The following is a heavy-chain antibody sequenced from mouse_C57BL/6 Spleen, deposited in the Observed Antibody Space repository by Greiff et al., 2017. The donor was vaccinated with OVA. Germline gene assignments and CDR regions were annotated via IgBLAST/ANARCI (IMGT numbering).Heavy chain of an antibody. Sequence: EVKLVESGPELVKPGASVKISCKASGYSFTGYYMNWVKQSPEKSLEWIGEINPSTGGTTYNQKFKAKATLTVDKSSSTAYMQLKSLTSEDSAVYYCARRRGGSYFDDWGQGTTLTVSS. D-gene: IGHD1-1*02. V-gene: IGHV1-42*01. J-gene: IGHJ2*01. CDR1: GYSFTGYY. CDR3: ARRRGGSYFDD. CDR2: INPSTGGT.